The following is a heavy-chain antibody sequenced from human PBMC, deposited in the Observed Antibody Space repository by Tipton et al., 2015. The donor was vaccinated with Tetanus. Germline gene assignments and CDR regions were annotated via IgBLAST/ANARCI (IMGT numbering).Heavy chain of an antibody. J-gene: IGHJ6*04. Sequence: SLRLSCAAPGFTFKSYTMNWVRQAPGNGLGWVAAISGSRLTPYYADSVKGRFTISRDNSKNTLSLQLNSLRADDTAIYYCAKEALGVLNLWGKGTTVIVSS. CDR3: AKEALGVLNL. V-gene: IGHV3-23*01. CDR1: GFTFKSYT. D-gene: IGHD1-14*01. CDR2: ISGSRLTP.